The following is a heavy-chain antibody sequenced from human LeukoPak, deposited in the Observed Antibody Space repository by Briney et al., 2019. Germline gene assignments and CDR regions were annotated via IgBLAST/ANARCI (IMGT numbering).Heavy chain of an antibody. CDR2: IYTSGST. V-gene: IGHV4-4*09. CDR3: ARGYYDILTGYPYYYYYYYMDV. D-gene: IGHD3-9*01. J-gene: IGHJ6*03. CDR1: GGSISSYY. Sequence: SETLSLTCTVSGGSISSYYWSWIRQPPGEGLEWIGYIYTSGSTNYNPSLKSRVTISVDTSKNQFSLKLSSVTAPDTPVYYCARGYYDILTGYPYYYYYYYMDVWGKGTTVTVSS.